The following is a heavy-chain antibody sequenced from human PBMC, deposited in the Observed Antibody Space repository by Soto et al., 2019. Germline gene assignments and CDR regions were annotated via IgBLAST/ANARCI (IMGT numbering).Heavy chain of an antibody. CDR3: AKDWTWFGEFIEQDYYYGMDV. CDR1: GFTFSSYG. D-gene: IGHD3-10*01. V-gene: IGHV3-30*18. J-gene: IGHJ6*02. CDR2: ISDDGSNK. Sequence: QVQLVESGGGVVQPGRSLRLSCAASGFTFSSYGMHWVRQAPGKGLEWVAVISDDGSNKYYADSVKGRFTISRDNSKNTLYLQMNSLRAEDTAVYYCAKDWTWFGEFIEQDYYYGMDVWGQGTTVTVSS.